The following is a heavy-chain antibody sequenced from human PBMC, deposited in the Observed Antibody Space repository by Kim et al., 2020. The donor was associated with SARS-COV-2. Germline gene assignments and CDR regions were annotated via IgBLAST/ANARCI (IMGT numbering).Heavy chain of an antibody. J-gene: IGHJ4*02. Sequence: GGSLRLSCAASGFTYTDYWMSWIRQAPGKGLEWVANIRPDGGEKYYVASVKGRFTISRDNAKNSVYLQMNSLRAGDTAVYYCVKSRFTPTADWGQGVLVTVST. D-gene: IGHD1-26*01. V-gene: IGHV3-7*01. CDR2: IRPDGGEK. CDR3: VKSRFTPTAD. CDR1: GFTYTDYW.